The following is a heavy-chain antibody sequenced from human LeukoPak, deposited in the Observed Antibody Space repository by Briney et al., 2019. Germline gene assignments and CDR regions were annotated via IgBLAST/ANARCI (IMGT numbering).Heavy chain of an antibody. V-gene: IGHV4-4*07. CDR2: IYTSGTI. CDR3: ARRPRAGWFDP. CDR1: GGSISSYY. J-gene: IGHJ5*02. Sequence: SETLSLTCTVSGGSISSYYWSWIRQPAGTALEWIWRIYTSGTITYNPSLKSRVTMSVDTSKNKFSLKLTSVTAADTAVYYCARRPRAGWFDPWGQGTLVTVSS.